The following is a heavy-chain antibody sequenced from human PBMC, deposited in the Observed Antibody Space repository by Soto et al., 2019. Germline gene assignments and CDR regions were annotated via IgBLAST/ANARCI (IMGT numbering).Heavy chain of an antibody. J-gene: IGHJ4*02. Sequence: GGSLRLSCAASGFTFSSYGMHWVRQAPGKGLEWVAVIWYDGSNKYYADSVKGRFTISRDNSKNTLYLQMNSLRAEDTAVYYCARDPDTAMGTFDYWGQGTLVTVSS. V-gene: IGHV3-33*01. CDR3: ARDPDTAMGTFDY. CDR1: GFTFSSYG. D-gene: IGHD5-18*01. CDR2: IWYDGSNK.